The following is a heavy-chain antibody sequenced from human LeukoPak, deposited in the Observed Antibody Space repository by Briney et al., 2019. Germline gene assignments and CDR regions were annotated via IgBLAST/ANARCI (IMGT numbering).Heavy chain of an antibody. CDR2: INQSGST. CDR1: GFTFSSYS. CDR3: ARDLVTVTKGFDM. Sequence: GSLRLSCAASGFTFSSYSMNWVRQAPGKGLEWIGEINQSGSTNYNPSHKSRVTISADTSKNQFSLKLSSVTAADTAVYYCARDLVTVTKGFDMWGQGTMVSVSS. J-gene: IGHJ3*02. D-gene: IGHD4-17*01. V-gene: IGHV4-34*01.